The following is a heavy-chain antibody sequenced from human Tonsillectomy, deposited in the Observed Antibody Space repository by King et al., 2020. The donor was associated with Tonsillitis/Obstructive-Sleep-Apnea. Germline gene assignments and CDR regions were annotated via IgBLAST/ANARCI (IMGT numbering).Heavy chain of an antibody. J-gene: IGHJ4*02. V-gene: IGHV3-30*01. Sequence: VQLVESGGGVVQPGRSLRLSCAASGFTFSSYAMHWVRQAPGQGLEWVAVISYDGSNKYYSDSVKGRFTISRDNSKNTLYLQMNSLRAEDTAVYYCARDQRIAEIDYWGQGTLVTVSS. CDR2: ISYDGSNK. CDR3: ARDQRIAEIDY. D-gene: IGHD6-13*01. CDR1: GFTFSSYA.